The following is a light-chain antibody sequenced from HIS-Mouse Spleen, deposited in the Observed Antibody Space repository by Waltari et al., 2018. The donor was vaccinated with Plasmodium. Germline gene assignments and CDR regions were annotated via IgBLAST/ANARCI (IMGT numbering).Light chain of an antibody. Sequence: SYDLTQPPSVSVSPGQTASIPCSGGKLGDKYACWYQQKPGQSPVLVIYQDSKRPSGIPERFSGSNAGNTATLTISGTQAMDEADYYCQAWDSSTVVFGGGTKLTVL. V-gene: IGLV3-1*01. J-gene: IGLJ2*01. CDR1: KLGDKY. CDR3: QAWDSSTVV. CDR2: QDS.